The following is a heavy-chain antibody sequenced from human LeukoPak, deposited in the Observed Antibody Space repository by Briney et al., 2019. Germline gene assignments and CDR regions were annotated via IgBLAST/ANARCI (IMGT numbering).Heavy chain of an antibody. CDR3: AKSKNYYGPFDY. D-gene: IGHD3-22*01. Sequence: GGSLRLSCAASGFSYSTYAMSWVRQAPGKGLEWVSGIRGSGASTYYADSVKGRFTISRDKSKNTLYLQMNSLRAEDTAIYYCAKSKNYYGPFDYWGQGTLVTVSS. V-gene: IGHV3-23*01. CDR1: GFSYSTYA. J-gene: IGHJ4*02. CDR2: IRGSGAST.